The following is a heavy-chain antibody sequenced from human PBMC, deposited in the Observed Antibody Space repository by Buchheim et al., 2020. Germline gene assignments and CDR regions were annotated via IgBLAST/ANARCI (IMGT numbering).Heavy chain of an antibody. CDR2: IKPDGSEM. J-gene: IGHJ4*02. Sequence: EVLLVESGGGLVQPGGSLRLSCATSGFTFSSYWMTWVRRAPGRGLEWVANIKPDGSEMYYVDSVKGRFIISRDNPENSLYLQMNSLRAEDTAVYYCAKEHSSGGSCYVGLDYWGQGTL. D-gene: IGHD2-15*01. CDR1: GFTFSSYW. V-gene: IGHV3-7*04. CDR3: AKEHSSGGSCYVGLDY.